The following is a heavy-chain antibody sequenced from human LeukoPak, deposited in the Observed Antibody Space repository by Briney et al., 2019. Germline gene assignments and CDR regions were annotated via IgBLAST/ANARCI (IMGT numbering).Heavy chain of an antibody. CDR3: ARTYYDYVWGSYRF. CDR2: INPVNGDI. J-gene: IGHJ4*02. CDR1: GYTFTNYA. Sequence: ASVKVSCKASGYTFTNYAMHWVRQAPGQRLEWVGWINPVNGDIKYSQKFQGRVTITRDTSASTAYMELSSLRSEDTAVYYCARTYYDYVWGSYRFWGQGTLVTVSS. V-gene: IGHV1-3*01. D-gene: IGHD3-16*02.